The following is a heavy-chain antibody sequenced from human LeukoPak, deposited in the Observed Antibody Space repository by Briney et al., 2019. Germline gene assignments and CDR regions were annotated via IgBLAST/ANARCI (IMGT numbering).Heavy chain of an antibody. Sequence: GGSLRLSCAASGFTFSSYSMNWVRQAPGKGLEWVSYISSSSSTIYYADSVKGRFTISRDNAKNSLYLQMNSLRDEDTAVYYCARDTQPVSSWYGSASYYYYGMDVWGQGTTVTVSS. CDR1: GFTFSSYS. J-gene: IGHJ6*02. V-gene: IGHV3-48*02. CDR3: ARDTQPVSSWYGSASYYYYGMDV. CDR2: ISSSSSTI. D-gene: IGHD6-13*01.